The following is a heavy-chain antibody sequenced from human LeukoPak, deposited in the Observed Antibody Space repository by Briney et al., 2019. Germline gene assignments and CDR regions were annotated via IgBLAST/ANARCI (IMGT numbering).Heavy chain of an antibody. CDR3: ARSLPVFVTSSTHFGY. D-gene: IGHD3-16*02. CDR1: GYSFTDYY. CDR2: INPNSGGT. J-gene: IGHJ4*02. Sequence: ASVKVSCKASGYSFTDYYMHWVRQAPGQGLEWMGWINPNSGGTSYAQKFQGRVTMTRDTSISTAYVELSGLRSDDTAVYYCARSLPVFVTSSTHFGYWGQGTPITVSS. V-gene: IGHV1-2*02.